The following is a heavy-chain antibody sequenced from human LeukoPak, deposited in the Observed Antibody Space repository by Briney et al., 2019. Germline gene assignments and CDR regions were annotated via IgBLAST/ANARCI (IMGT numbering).Heavy chain of an antibody. CDR3: ARAPRGFNSGYDYFDY. V-gene: IGHV4-61*02. CDR1: GGSISSGSYY. D-gene: IGHD5-12*01. CDR2: IYTSGST. J-gene: IGHJ4*02. Sequence: PSETLSLTCTVSGGSISSGSYYGSWIRQPAGKGLEWIGRIYTSGSTNYNPSLKSRVTISVDTSKNQFSLKLSSVTAADTAVYYCARAPRGFNSGYDYFDYWGQGTLVTVSS.